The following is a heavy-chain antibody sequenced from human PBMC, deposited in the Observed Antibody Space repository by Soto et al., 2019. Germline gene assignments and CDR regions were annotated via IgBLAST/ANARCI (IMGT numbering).Heavy chain of an antibody. V-gene: IGHV1-2*04. CDR3: ASEGGYSRPNRAIHI. Sequence: ASVKVSCKASGYTFTGYYMHWVRQAPGQGLEWMGWINPNSGGTSYLQKFQGWVTMTRDTSISTAYMELSRLTSDDTAMYYCASEGGYSRPNRAIHIWGQGTMVTVSS. CDR2: INPNSGGT. CDR1: GYTFTGYY. J-gene: IGHJ3*02. D-gene: IGHD3-16*02.